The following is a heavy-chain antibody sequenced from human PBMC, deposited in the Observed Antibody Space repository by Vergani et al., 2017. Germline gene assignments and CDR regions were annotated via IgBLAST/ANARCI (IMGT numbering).Heavy chain of an antibody. CDR2: IDPSDSYT. V-gene: IGHV5-10-1*03. CDR1: GYSFTSYW. Sequence: EVQLVQSGAEVKKPGESLRISCKGSGYSFTSYWISWVRQMPGKGLEWMGRIDPSDSYTNYRPSFQGHGTISADKSISTAYLQWSSLKASDAAMYYCATLPYYGDYERYYYYGMDVWGQGTTVTVSS. D-gene: IGHD4-17*01. CDR3: ATLPYYGDYERYYYYGMDV. J-gene: IGHJ6*02.